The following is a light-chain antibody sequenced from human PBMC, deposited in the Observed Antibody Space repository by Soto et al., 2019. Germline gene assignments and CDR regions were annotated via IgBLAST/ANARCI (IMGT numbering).Light chain of an antibody. CDR2: EAS. CDR3: QQYHTSPWT. V-gene: IGKV1-5*03. J-gene: IGKJ1*01. CDR1: QSISRW. Sequence: DIQMTQSPSSLSASVGDSVIITCRASQSISRWLAWFEQEPGRAPKLLITEASNLEGGVASRFSGSGYGTEFTLTINNVQPDDFATYYCQQYHTSPWTFGQGTKVEI.